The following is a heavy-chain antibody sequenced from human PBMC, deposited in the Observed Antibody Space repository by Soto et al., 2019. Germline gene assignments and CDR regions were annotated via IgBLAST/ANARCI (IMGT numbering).Heavy chain of an antibody. D-gene: IGHD7-27*01. Sequence: GGSLSLSCAASGFTFSTYSMNWVRQAPGKGLEWVSYISSSCGTIYYADSVKGRFTISRDNAKNSLYLQMNSLRAEDTAVYYCARLGFDYWGQGTLVTVSS. CDR2: ISSSCGTI. V-gene: IGHV3-48*01. J-gene: IGHJ4*02. CDR3: ARLGFDY. CDR1: GFTFSTYS.